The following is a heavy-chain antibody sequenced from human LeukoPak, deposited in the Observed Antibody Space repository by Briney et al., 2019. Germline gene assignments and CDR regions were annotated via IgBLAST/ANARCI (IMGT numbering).Heavy chain of an antibody. CDR1: GYTFTGYY. Sequence: ASVKVSCKASGYTFTGYYMHWVRQAPGQGLEWMGWINPNSGGTNYAQKFQGRVTMTRDTSISTAYMELRSLRSDDTAVYYCAREDVSEAFDYWGQGTLVTVSS. CDR2: INPNSGGT. J-gene: IGHJ4*02. CDR3: AREDVSEAFDY. V-gene: IGHV1-2*02. D-gene: IGHD2-8*01.